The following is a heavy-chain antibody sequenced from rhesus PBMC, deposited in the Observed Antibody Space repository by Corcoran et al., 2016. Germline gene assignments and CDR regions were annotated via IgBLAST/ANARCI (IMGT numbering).Heavy chain of an antibody. Sequence: GAEVKRPGASLKISCKTSGYSFTSYWISWVRQMPGKGLEWMGAIDPSDSDTRYNPSFQGQVTISDDKSISTAYLQWSRLKASDTATYYCAKDYYSGGLYWYFDLWGPGTPITISS. CDR2: IDPSDSDT. D-gene: IGHD6-37*01. J-gene: IGHJ2*01. CDR1: GYSFTSYW. V-gene: IGHV5-20*01. CDR3: AKDYYSGGLYWYFDL.